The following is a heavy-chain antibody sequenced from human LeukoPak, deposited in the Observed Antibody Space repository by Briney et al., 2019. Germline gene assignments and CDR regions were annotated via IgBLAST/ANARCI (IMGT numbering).Heavy chain of an antibody. CDR2: ISAYNGNT. CDR1: GYNFTSYG. CDR3: ASGTLLPFDY. Sequence: ASVKVSCKASGYNFTSYGITWVRQAPGQGLEWMGWISAYNGNTNYAQKFQGRVTITADESTSTAYMELSSLRSEDTAVYYCASGTLLPFDYWGQGTLVTVSS. J-gene: IGHJ4*02. V-gene: IGHV1-18*01. D-gene: IGHD1-1*01.